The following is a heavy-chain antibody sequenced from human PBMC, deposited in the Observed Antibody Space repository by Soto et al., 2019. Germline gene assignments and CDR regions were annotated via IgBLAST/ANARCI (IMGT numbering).Heavy chain of an antibody. Sequence: EVQLAESGGGMVQPGGSLRLSCVASGFTFSSYDMHWVRQAPGKGLEYVSSISSNGDTTYYGNSVKGRFTISRHNSKNTLYLQMGSLRAEDMAVYYCVRRVSGNYDYWGQGTLVTVSS. CDR2: ISSNGDTT. D-gene: IGHD1-7*01. CDR3: VRRVSGNYDY. J-gene: IGHJ4*02. CDR1: GFTFSSYD. V-gene: IGHV3-64*01.